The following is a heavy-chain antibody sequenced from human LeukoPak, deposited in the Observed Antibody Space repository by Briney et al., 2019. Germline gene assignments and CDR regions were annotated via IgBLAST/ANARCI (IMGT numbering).Heavy chain of an antibody. V-gene: IGHV1-2*02. CDR1: GYTFTGYY. J-gene: IGHJ5*02. CDR3: ATRGVVVPADSINWFDP. CDR2: INPNSGGT. D-gene: IGHD2-2*01. Sequence: ASVKVSCKASGYTFTGYYMHWVRQAPGQGLEWMGWINPNSGGTNYAQKFQGRVTMTRDTSISTAYMELSRLRSDDTAVYYCATRGVVVPADSINWFDPWGQGTLVTVSS.